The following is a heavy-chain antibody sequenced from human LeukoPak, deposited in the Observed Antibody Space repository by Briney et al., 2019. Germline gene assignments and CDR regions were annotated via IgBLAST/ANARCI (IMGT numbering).Heavy chain of an antibody. J-gene: IGHJ3*02. Sequence: PGGSLRLSCAASGFTFSSYAMSWVRQAPGKGLEWVSAISGSGGSTYYADSVKGRFTVSRDNSKNTLYLQMNSLRAEDTAVYYCAKDPGFYGVLDAFDIWGQGTMVTVSS. V-gene: IGHV3-23*01. CDR2: ISGSGGST. CDR3: AKDPGFYGVLDAFDI. D-gene: IGHD4-17*01. CDR1: GFTFSSYA.